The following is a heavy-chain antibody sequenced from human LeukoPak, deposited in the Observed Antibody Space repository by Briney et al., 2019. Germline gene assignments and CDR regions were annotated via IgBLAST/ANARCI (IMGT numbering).Heavy chain of an antibody. CDR3: ARGTMTTVTYYFDY. CDR2: INHSGST. J-gene: IGHJ4*02. Sequence: SETLSLTCAVYGGSFSGYYWSWIRQPPGKGLDWIGEINHSGSTNYNPSLKSRVTISVDTSKNQFSLKLSSVTTADTAVYYCARGTMTTVTYYFDYWGQGTLVTVSS. CDR1: GGSFSGYY. D-gene: IGHD4-17*01. V-gene: IGHV4-34*01.